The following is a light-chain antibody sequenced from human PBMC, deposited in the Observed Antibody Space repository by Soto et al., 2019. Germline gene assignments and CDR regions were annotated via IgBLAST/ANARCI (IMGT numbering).Light chain of an antibody. Sequence: QSVLTQPPSASATPGQTVTIYCSGSSSNIGNNYVSWYQQLPGTAPRRLIYRVNQRPSGVPDRFSGSKSGNSASLAISGLRTEAEADYYFATWDDSLSAYVFGTGTKLTVL. CDR3: ATWDDSLSAYV. V-gene: IGLV1-47*01. CDR1: SSNIGNNY. J-gene: IGLJ1*01. CDR2: RVN.